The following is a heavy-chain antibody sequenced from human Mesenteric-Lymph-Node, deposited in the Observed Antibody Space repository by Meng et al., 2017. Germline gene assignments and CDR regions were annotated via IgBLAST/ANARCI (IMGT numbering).Heavy chain of an antibody. J-gene: IGHJ4*02. CDR3: ARDPRITMVRGVIGSLDY. CDR1: GSFFTGYY. CDR2: IYYSGST. Sequence: SETLSLTCAVYGSFFTGYYWGWIRQPPGKGLEWIGSIYYSGSTYYNPSLKSRVTISVDTSKNQFSLKLSSVTAADTAVYYCARDPRITMVRGVIGSLDYWGQGTLVTVSS. V-gene: IGHV4-39*07. D-gene: IGHD3-10*01.